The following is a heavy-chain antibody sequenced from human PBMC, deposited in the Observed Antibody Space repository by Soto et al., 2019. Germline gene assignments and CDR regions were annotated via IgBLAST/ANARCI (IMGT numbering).Heavy chain of an antibody. CDR1: GGSVSSGSYY. CDR3: ASALYCSGGSCSFDP. CDR2: IYYSGST. D-gene: IGHD2-15*01. J-gene: IGHJ5*02. Sequence: QVQLQESGPGLVKPSETLSLTCTVSGGSVSSGSYYWSWIRQPPGKGLEWIGFIYYSGSTNYHPSLKSRVTISVDTSKNQFSLQLSSVTAADTAVYYCASALYCSGGSCSFDPWGQGTLVTVSS. V-gene: IGHV4-61*01.